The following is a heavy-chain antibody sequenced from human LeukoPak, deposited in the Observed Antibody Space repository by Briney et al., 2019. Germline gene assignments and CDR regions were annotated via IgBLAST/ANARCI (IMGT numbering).Heavy chain of an antibody. CDR1: GFTVTSKH. Sequence: GGSLRLSCAASGFTVTSKHMNWVRQAPGKGLEWVSVIYSGGSTYYADSVKGRFTISRDNSKNTLYLQMNSLRAEDTAVYYCARDRITMVRGVVYYYYGMDVWGQGTTVTVSS. V-gene: IGHV3-53*01. J-gene: IGHJ6*02. D-gene: IGHD3-10*01. CDR3: ARDRITMVRGVVYYYYGMDV. CDR2: IYSGGST.